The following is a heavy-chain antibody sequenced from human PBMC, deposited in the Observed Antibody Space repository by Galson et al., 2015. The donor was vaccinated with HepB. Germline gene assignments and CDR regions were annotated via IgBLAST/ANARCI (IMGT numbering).Heavy chain of an antibody. CDR3: ARDDYYDSSGYRS. CDR2: ISAYNGNT. D-gene: IGHD3-22*01. V-gene: IGHV1-18*01. J-gene: IGHJ5*02. CDR1: GYTFTSYG. Sequence: SVKVSCKASGYTFTSYGISWVRQAPGQGLEWMGWISAYNGNTNYAQKLQGRVTMTTDTSTSTAYMELRSLKSDDTAVYYCARDDYYDSSGYRSWGQETLVTVSS.